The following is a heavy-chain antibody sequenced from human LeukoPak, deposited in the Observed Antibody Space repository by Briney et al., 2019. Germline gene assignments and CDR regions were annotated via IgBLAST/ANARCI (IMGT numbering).Heavy chain of an antibody. D-gene: IGHD3-22*01. Sequence: PGGSLRLSCAASGFTFSSYSMNWVRQAPGKGLEWVSYISSSSSTIYYADSVKGRFTISRDNAKNSLYLQMNSLRAEDTAVYYCARDPNYYDSSGYRNWFDPWGQGTLVTVSS. CDR1: GFTFSSYS. J-gene: IGHJ5*02. V-gene: IGHV3-48*04. CDR2: ISSSSSTI. CDR3: ARDPNYYDSSGYRNWFDP.